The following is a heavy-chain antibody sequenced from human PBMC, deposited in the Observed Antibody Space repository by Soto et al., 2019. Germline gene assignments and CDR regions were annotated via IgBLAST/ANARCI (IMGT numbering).Heavy chain of an antibody. CDR2: IIPILGIA. CDR3: ARANYYGSGSYYKGDAFDI. D-gene: IGHD3-10*01. CDR1: GGTFTSYT. J-gene: IGHJ3*02. V-gene: IGHV1-69*02. Sequence: SVKVSCKAAGGTFTSYTISWVRQAPGQGLEWMGRIIPILGIANYAQKFQGRVTISADKSTSTAFMELSSLRSEDTAVYYCARANYYGSGSYYKGDAFDIWGQGTMVTVSS.